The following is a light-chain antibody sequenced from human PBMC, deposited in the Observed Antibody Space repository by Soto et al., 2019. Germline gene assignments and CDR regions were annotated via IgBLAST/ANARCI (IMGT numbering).Light chain of an antibody. Sequence: EIVMTQSPATLSVSPGERATLSCRASQSVGANLAWYQQKPGQAPRLLIYGTPTRAAGISPRFSGGGSGTEFTLTISSLQSEDFGDYYCQQDTYWPRTFGQGTKVGIK. CDR1: QSVGAN. V-gene: IGKV3-15*01. J-gene: IGKJ1*01. CDR2: GTP. CDR3: QQDTYWPRT.